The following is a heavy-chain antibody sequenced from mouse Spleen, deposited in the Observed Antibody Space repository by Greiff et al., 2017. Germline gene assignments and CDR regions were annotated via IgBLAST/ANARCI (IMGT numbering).Heavy chain of an antibody. V-gene: IGHV1-55*01. D-gene: IGHD2-1*01. CDR3: ARYGNYVRYFDV. CDR1: GYTFTSYW. CDR2: IYPGSGST. J-gene: IGHJ1*01. Sequence: QVQLQQPGAELVKPGASVKMSCKASGYTFTSYWITWVKQRPGQGLEWIGDIYPGSGSTNYNEKFESKATLTVDTSSSTAYMQLSSLTSEDSAVYYCARYGNYVRYFDVWGAGTTVTVSS.